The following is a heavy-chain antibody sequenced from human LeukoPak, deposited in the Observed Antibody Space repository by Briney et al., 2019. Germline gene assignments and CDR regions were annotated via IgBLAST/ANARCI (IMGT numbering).Heavy chain of an antibody. D-gene: IGHD1-14*01. J-gene: IGHJ4*02. CDR2: IWYDGSNK. CDR1: GFTFRRHG. V-gene: IGHV3-33*01. Sequence: PGGSLRLSCEASGFTFRRHGMHWVRRAPAKGLEWVAVIWYDGSNKYYADSVKGRFTISRDNSKNTLYLQMNSLRAEDTALYYCARDITSRYLDYWGQGTLVTVSS. CDR3: ARDITSRYLDY.